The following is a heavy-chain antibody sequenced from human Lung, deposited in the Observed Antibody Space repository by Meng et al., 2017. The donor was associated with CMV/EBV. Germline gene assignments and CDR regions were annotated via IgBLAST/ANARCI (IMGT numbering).Heavy chain of an antibody. CDR1: GGSVSSGSYY. D-gene: IGHD6-13*01. CDR3: ARFLDSWFYFDA. CDR2: VHYSGST. J-gene: IGHJ4*02. V-gene: IGHV4-61*01. Sequence: SXTLSLTCTVSGGSVSSGSYYWSWIRQPPGKGLEWIGYVHYSGSTNYNPFLKSRVTISLDTSKNQFSLRLSSVTAADTAVYFCARFLDSWFYFDAWGQGTXVTVSS.